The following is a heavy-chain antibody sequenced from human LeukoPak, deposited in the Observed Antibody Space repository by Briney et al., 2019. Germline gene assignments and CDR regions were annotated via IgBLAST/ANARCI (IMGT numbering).Heavy chain of an antibody. J-gene: IGHJ5*02. CDR2: IYYSGTT. CDR3: ARSLGANTWVGNWFDP. Sequence: SETLSLTCSVSGGSISSPNHDWAWIRQPPGQGLEWIGSIYYSGTTYYNLSLKSRVTLSVDTSQNQFSLKLSSVTAADSAIYFCARSLGANTWVGNWFDPWGQGSLVTVSP. D-gene: IGHD3-10*01. V-gene: IGHV4-39*01. CDR1: GGSISSPNHD.